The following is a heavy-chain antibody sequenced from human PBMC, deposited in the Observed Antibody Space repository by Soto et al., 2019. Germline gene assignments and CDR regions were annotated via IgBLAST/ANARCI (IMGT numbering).Heavy chain of an antibody. CDR2: IYTGGST. CDR1: GGSISNYY. CDR3: ARASVGPPGGGSWIMPFDY. J-gene: IGHJ4*02. D-gene: IGHD2-15*01. V-gene: IGHV4-4*07. Sequence: SETRSLTWTVSGGSISNYYWSWIRQPAGKGLEWIGRIYTGGSTNYNPSLKSRVTMSTDTSKNQFSLRLTSVTAADTAVYYCARASVGPPGGGSWIMPFDYWGQGALVTVSS.